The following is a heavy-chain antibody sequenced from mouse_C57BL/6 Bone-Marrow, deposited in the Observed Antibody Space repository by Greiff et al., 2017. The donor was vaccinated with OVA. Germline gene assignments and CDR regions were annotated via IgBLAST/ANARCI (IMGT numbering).Heavy chain of an antibody. CDR3: ASYYYGSPYYAMDY. Sequence: VMLVESGPGLVQPSQSLSITCTVSGFSLTSYGVHWVRQSPGKGLEWLGVIWSGGGTDYNAAFISRLSISKDNSKSQVFFKMNSLQADDTAIYYCASYYYGSPYYAMDYWGQGTSVTVSS. CDR1: GFSLTSYG. V-gene: IGHV2-2*01. D-gene: IGHD1-1*01. J-gene: IGHJ4*01. CDR2: IWSGGGT.